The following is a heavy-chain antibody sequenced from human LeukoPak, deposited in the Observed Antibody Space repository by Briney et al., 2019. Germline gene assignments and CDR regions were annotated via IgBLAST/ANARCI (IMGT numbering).Heavy chain of an antibody. J-gene: IGHJ6*02. CDR1: GYTFTSYG. V-gene: IGHV1-18*01. Sequence: GASVKVSCKASGYTFTSYGISWVRQAPGQGLEWMGWISAYNGNTNYAQKLQGRVTMTTDTSTSTAYMELRSLRSDDTAVYYSAREPTSHSSGYYGALCMDVWGQGTTVTVSS. CDR3: AREPTSHSSGYYGALCMDV. D-gene: IGHD3-22*01. CDR2: ISAYNGNT.